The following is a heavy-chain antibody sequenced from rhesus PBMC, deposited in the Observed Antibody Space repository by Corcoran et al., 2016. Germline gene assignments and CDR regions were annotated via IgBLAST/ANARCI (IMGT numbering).Heavy chain of an antibody. J-gene: IGHJ4*01. CDR2: ISWNSGTI. Sequence: EVQLVESGGALAQLGGSLSLSCEASGFPLDDYAMSWVRQAPGKGLEWVSRISWNSGTIYYADSVKGRFTITRDNAKNSLFLQMDRLRAEDTAVYYCTRANYFDYWGQGVLVTVSS. CDR3: TRANYFDY. V-gene: IGHV3-134*01. CDR1: GFPLDDYA.